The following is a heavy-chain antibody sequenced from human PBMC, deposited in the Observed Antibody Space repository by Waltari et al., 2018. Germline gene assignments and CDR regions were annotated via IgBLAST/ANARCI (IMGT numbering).Heavy chain of an antibody. CDR1: GFTFKNDW. V-gene: IGHV3-7*01. CDR3: ARDVPNGYFDY. Sequence: EVHLVQSGGGLIQTGGSLRFSCGVSGFTFKNDWMTWVRQAPGKGLEWVANINQDGRDKNFVDSVEGRFTISRDNAQNSVYLQMNSLRAEDTAVYYCARDVPNGYFDYWGSGTLVTVSS. J-gene: IGHJ4*02. CDR2: INQDGRDK. D-gene: IGHD1-1*01.